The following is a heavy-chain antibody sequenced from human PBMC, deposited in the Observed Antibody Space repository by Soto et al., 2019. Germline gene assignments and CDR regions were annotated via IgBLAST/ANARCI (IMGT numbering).Heavy chain of an antibody. D-gene: IGHD2-8*01. CDR3: AIQDCTNDVCLEAAVTVGGALEY. CDR2: ISGDGTTT. CDR1: GFSIRKYW. J-gene: IGHJ4*02. Sequence: EVQLVESGGGLVQPGEALRLACAASGFSIRKYWMHWVRQAPGKGPVWVSYISGDGTTTDYAGSVKGRFTISRDNAKNTLFLQMDSLRVEDTAIYFCAIQDCTNDVCLEAAVTVGGALEYWGRGAPVTVSS. V-gene: IGHV3-74*01.